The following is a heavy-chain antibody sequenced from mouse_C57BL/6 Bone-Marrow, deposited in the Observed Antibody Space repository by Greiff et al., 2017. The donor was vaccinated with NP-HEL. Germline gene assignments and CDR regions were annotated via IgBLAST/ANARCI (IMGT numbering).Heavy chain of an antibody. V-gene: IGHV5-16*01. J-gene: IGHJ1*03. CDR1: GFTFSDYY. Sequence: EVKLMESEGGLVQPGSSMKLSCTASGFTFSDYYMAWVRQVPEKGLEWVANINYDGSSTYYLDSLKSRFIISRDNAKNILYLQMSSLKSEDTATYYCARDRITTVVADWYFDVWGTGTTVTVSS. CDR2: INYDGSST. D-gene: IGHD1-1*01. CDR3: ARDRITTVVADWYFDV.